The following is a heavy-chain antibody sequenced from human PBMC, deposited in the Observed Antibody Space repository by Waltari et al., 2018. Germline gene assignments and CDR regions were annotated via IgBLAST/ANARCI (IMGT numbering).Heavy chain of an antibody. D-gene: IGHD6-19*01. J-gene: IGHJ4*02. CDR3: ARMYSSGWYSVIDY. V-gene: IGHV3-11*01. CDR1: GFHFSAYY. CDR2: ISSSGSTI. Sequence: QVQLVESGGGLVKPGGSLRLSCAASGFHFSAYYRSWIRQAPGKGLEWVSYISSSGSTIYYADSVKGRFTISRDNAKNSLYLQMNSLRAEDTAVYYCARMYSSGWYSVIDYWGQGTLVTVSS.